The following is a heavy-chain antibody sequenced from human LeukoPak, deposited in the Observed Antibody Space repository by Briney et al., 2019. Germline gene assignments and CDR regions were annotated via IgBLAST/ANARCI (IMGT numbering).Heavy chain of an antibody. CDR2: IIPIFGTA. J-gene: IGHJ5*02. V-gene: IGHV1-69*06. CDR3: AREGDSSGYYLPGWFDP. Sequence: SVKVSCKASGGTFSSYAISWVRQAPGQGLEWMGGIIPIFGTANYAQKFQGRVTITADKSTSTAYVELSSLRSEDTAVYYCAREGDSSGYYLPGWFDPWGQGTLVTVSS. CDR1: GGTFSSYA. D-gene: IGHD3-22*01.